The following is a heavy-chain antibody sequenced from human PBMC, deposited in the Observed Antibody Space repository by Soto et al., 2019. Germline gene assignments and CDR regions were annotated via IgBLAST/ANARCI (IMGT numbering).Heavy chain of an antibody. D-gene: IGHD4-17*01. V-gene: IGHV4-59*01. CDR1: GGSISSYY. Sequence: QVQLQESGPGLVKPSETLSLTCTVSGGSISSYYWSWIRQPPGKGLEWIGYIYYSGSTNYNPSLKRRLTISVATPTTQCSLKLSSVTAADTAVYYCARRYGASFDYWGQGTLVTVSS. J-gene: IGHJ4*02. CDR2: IYYSGST. CDR3: ARRYGASFDY.